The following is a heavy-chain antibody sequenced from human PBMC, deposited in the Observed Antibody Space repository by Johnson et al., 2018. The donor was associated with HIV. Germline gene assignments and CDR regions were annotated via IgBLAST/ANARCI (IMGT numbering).Heavy chain of an antibody. Sequence: VQLVESGGGLVKPGGSLRLSCAGSGFTFSDHYMSWVRQAPGKGLEWVANIKQDGSEKYYVDSVKGRFTISRDNAKNSLYLQMNSLRAEDTAVYYCARVGATAAFDIWGQGTMVTV. D-gene: IGHD1-26*01. V-gene: IGHV3-7*05. CDR1: GFTFSDHY. J-gene: IGHJ3*02. CDR2: IKQDGSEK. CDR3: ARVGATAAFDI.